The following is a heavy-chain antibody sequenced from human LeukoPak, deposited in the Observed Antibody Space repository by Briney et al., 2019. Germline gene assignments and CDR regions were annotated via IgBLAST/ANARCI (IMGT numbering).Heavy chain of an antibody. V-gene: IGHV4-59*01. J-gene: IGHJ6*03. Sequence: SETLSLTCTVSGGSINNYYWNWIRQPPGRGLEWIGYIYYSGSTNYNPSLKSRVTISVDTSKNQLSLKLSSVTAADTAVYFCARALTQWRRGVNYYYYMDVWGKGTTVTVSS. CDR2: IYYSGST. CDR1: GGSINNYY. CDR3: ARALTQWRRGVNYYYYMDV. D-gene: IGHD3-10*01.